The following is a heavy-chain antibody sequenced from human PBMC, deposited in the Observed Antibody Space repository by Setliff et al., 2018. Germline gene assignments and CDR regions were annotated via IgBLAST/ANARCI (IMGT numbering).Heavy chain of an antibody. CDR3: ARGGTFRYFDF. CDR2: VYYSGTA. Sequence: SETLSLTCNVSDGSLSTYYWSWIRQPPGKGLEFIGYVYYSGTANYSPSLRSRLTISVDTSKNQFSLKLRSVTAADTAVYYCARGGTFRYFDFWGQGAPVTVSS. D-gene: IGHD5-12*01. CDR1: DGSLSTYY. V-gene: IGHV4-59*01. J-gene: IGHJ4*02.